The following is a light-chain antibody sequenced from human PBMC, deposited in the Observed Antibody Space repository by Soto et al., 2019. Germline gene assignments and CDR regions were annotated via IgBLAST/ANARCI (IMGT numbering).Light chain of an antibody. J-gene: IGLJ2*01. CDR1: TSSIGSNT. Sequence: QAVVTQPPSASGTPGQRVTISCSGGTSSIGSNTVNWYQQVPGTAPKLLIYSNNQRPSGVPDRFSGSRSGTSASLAISGLQSDDEADYYCEAWDDSLHAVVFGGGTKVTVL. V-gene: IGLV1-44*01. CDR3: EAWDDSLHAVV. CDR2: SNN.